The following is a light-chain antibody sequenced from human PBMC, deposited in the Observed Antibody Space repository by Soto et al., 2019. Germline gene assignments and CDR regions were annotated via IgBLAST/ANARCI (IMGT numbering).Light chain of an antibody. V-gene: IGLV2-14*01. Sequence: QSALTQPASVSGSPGQSITISCTGTSSDIGGYNYVSWYQQHPGRAPKLIIYEVSYRPSGSSNRFSGSKSGNTASLTISGLQAEDEADYYCISYTLNSILYVFGTGTKLT. CDR2: EVS. J-gene: IGLJ1*01. CDR3: ISYTLNSILYV. CDR1: SSDIGGYNY.